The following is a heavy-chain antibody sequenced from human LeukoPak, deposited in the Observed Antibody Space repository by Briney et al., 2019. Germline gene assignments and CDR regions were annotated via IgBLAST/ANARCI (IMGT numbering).Heavy chain of an antibody. CDR2: MQSTGNS. D-gene: IGHD5-18*01. J-gene: IGHJ4*02. CDR3: ARDKRHSYGRYFAH. CDR1: GDSISTYH. Sequence: SETLSLTRSVSGDSISTYHWNWIRKPPGKGLEWIAYMQSTGNSKYNPSLKSRATMSVDTSKNQVVLNLSSVTAADTAVYYCARDKRHSYGRYFAHWGQGMLVTVSS. V-gene: IGHV4-59*01.